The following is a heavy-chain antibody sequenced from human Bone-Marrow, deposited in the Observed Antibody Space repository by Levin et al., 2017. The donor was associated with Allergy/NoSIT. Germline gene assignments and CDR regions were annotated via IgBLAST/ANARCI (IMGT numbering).Heavy chain of an antibody. Sequence: MASETLSLTCTVSDDSISTYFWTWIRQPAGKGLEWVGRIHTTRGVDYSPSLKSRVTMSLDTSKKQGSLKLTSVTVADTAVYYCARENWIFDYWGQGILVTVSS. V-gene: IGHV4-4*07. J-gene: IGHJ4*02. CDR1: DDSISTYF. D-gene: IGHD1-1*01. CDR2: IHTTRGV. CDR3: ARENWIFDY.